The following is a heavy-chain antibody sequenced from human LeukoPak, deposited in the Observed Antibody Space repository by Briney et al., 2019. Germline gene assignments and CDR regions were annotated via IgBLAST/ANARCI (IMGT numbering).Heavy chain of an antibody. D-gene: IGHD2-8*01. V-gene: IGHV3-53*01. CDR2: IYSGGST. CDR1: GFTVNSNY. CDR3: ASMYFSQYLQH. Sequence: GGSLRLSCAASGFTVNSNYMSWVRQAPEKGLEWVSVIYSGGSTYYADSVKGRFTISRDNSKNTLYLQMNSLRAEDTAVYYCASMYFSQYLQHWGQGTLVTVSS. J-gene: IGHJ1*01.